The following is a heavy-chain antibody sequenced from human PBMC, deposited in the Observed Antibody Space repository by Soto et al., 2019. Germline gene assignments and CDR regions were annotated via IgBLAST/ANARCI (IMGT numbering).Heavy chain of an antibody. Sequence: QVQLVESGGAVVQPGRSLRLSCAASGFTFSTYTMHWVRQAPGKGLEWVALIVYDGGKIHYADSVKGRFTISRDNSKNTLTLQMNSLTAEDTVIYYCASRSVPGYSYGEGFDYWGQGTLVTVSS. CDR2: IVYDGGKI. V-gene: IGHV3-30-3*01. D-gene: IGHD5-18*01. CDR1: GFTFSTYT. J-gene: IGHJ4*02. CDR3: ASRSVPGYSYGEGFDY.